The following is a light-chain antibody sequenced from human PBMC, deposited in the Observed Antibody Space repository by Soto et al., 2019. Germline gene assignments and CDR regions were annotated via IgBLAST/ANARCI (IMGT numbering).Light chain of an antibody. CDR2: DVT. V-gene: IGLV2-11*01. J-gene: IGLJ2*01. CDR3: CSYAGSSTLEV. CDR1: SRDVGTFNS. Sequence: QSALTQPRSVSGFPGQSVTLSCTGTSRDVGTFNSVSWYQQRPGKAPQLIIYDVTKRPSGVPDRFSGSKSGNTASLTISGLQAADESEYFCCSYAGSSTLEVFGGGTKVTVL.